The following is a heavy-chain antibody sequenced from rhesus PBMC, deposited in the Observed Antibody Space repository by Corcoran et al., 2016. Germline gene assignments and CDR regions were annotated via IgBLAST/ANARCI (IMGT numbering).Heavy chain of an antibody. Sequence: QVQLQESGPGLVKPSETLSVTCAVSGGSISSSYWSWIRQAPGKGLEWIGYIYGSGSSTTYNPSLKRRVPLSVDTSKNQFSLKLSAVTAAATAVYYWANGPWDRPFDYWGQGVLVTVSS. D-gene: IGHD1-44*01. J-gene: IGHJ4*01. CDR1: GGSISSSY. CDR2: IYGSGSST. CDR3: ANGPWDRPFDY. V-gene: IGHV4-169*02.